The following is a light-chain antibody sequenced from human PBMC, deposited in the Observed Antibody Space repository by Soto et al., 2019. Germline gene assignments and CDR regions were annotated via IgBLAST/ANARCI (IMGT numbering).Light chain of an antibody. CDR2: DAS. CDR3: QQYNSYWT. V-gene: IGKV1-5*01. CDR1: QSISSW. J-gene: IGKJ1*01. Sequence: DIQMTQSPSTLSASVGDRVTITCRASQSISSWLAWYQQKPGKAPKLLIYDASSLESGVPSRFSGSRSGTEFTLTISSLQPDDFSTYYCQQYNSYWTFGPGTKVEIK.